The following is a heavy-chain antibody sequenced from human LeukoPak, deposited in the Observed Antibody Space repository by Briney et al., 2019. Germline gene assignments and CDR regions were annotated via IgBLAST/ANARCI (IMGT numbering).Heavy chain of an antibody. V-gene: IGHV3-20*04. CDR2: INWNGGST. CDR1: GFTFDDYG. CDR3: ARIDYYDSSGYAFDI. Sequence: PGGSLRLSCAASGFTFDDYGMSWGRQVPGKGLEWVSGINWNGGSTGYADSVKGRFTISRDNAKNSLYLQMNSLRAEDTALYYCARIDYYDSSGYAFDIWGQGTMVTVSS. D-gene: IGHD3-22*01. J-gene: IGHJ3*02.